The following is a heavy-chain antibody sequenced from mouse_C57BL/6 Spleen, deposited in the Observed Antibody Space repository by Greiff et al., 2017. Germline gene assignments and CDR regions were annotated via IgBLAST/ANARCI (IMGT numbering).Heavy chain of an antibody. CDR2: IYPGDGDT. CDR1: GYAFSSYW. V-gene: IGHV1-80*01. J-gene: IGHJ2*01. Sequence: QVQLKESGAELVKPGASVKISCKASGYAFSSYWMNWVKPRPGKGLEWIGQIYPGDGDTNYNGKFKGKATLTADKSSSTAYMQLSSLTSEDSAVYFCARWHYYGSSPYYFDYWGQGTTLTVSS. D-gene: IGHD1-1*01. CDR3: ARWHYYGSSPYYFDY.